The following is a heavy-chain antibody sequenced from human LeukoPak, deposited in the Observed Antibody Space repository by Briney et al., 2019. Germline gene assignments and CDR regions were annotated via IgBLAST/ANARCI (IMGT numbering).Heavy chain of an antibody. CDR1: GGTFSSYA. CDR3: ARDQWYSSSWSTEGY. Sequence: SVKVSCKASGGTFSSYAISWVRQAPGQGLEWMGRIIPILGIANYAQECQGRVTITADKSTSTAYMELSSLRSEDTAVYYCARDQWYSSSWSTEGYWGQGTLVTVSS. D-gene: IGHD6-13*01. V-gene: IGHV1-69*04. CDR2: IIPILGIA. J-gene: IGHJ4*02.